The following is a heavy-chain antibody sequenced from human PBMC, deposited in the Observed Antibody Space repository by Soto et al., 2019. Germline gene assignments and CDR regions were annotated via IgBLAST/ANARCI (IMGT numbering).Heavy chain of an antibody. D-gene: IGHD3-3*01. J-gene: IGHJ6*02. CDR3: ARRGYDFWSGLDV. CDR2: IDPTDSFT. CDR1: GYNFTSYW. Sequence: GESLKISCKGSGYNFTSYWIIWVRQMPRKGLEWMGNIDPTDSFTNYSPSFQGHVTISTDKSMSTAYLQWGTLKASDTAMYYCARRGYDFWSGLDVWGQGTTVTVSS. V-gene: IGHV5-10-1*01.